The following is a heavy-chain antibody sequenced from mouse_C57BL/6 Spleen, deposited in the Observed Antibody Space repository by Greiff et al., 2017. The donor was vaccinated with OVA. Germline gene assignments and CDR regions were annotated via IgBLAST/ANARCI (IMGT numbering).Heavy chain of an antibody. CDR2: IYPSDSET. J-gene: IGHJ1*03. V-gene: IGHV1-61*01. CDR1: GYTFTSYW. CDR3: ARERRGNWYFDV. Sequence: VQLQQPGAELVRPGSSVKLSCKASGYTFTSYWMDWVKQRPGQGLEWIGNIYPSDSETHYNQKFKDKATLTVDKSSSTAYMQLSSLTSEDSAVYYCARERRGNWYFDVWGTGTTVTVSS.